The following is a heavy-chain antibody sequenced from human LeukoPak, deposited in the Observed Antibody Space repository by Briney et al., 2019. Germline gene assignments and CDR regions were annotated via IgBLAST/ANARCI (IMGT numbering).Heavy chain of an antibody. V-gene: IGHV3-21*04. CDR1: GFTFSSYS. Sequence: GGSLRLSCAASGFTFSSYSMNWVRQAPGKGLEWVSSISSSSSYIYYADSVKGRFTISRDNAKNSLYLQMNSLRAEDTAVYYCAKDPLYDSSGYYLRGAFDIWGQGTMVTVSS. J-gene: IGHJ3*02. D-gene: IGHD3-22*01. CDR2: ISSSSSYI. CDR3: AKDPLYDSSGYYLRGAFDI.